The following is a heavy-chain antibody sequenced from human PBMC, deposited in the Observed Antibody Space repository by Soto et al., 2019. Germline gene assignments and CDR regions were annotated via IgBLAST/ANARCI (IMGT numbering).Heavy chain of an antibody. CDR2: ITINAKTI. CDR1: GFTVINYD. J-gene: IGHJ4*02. CDR3: AGSLGGGHWDY. V-gene: IGHV3-48*02. D-gene: IGHD3-16*01. Sequence: EVQLVESGGGVVQPGGSLRLSCAASGFTVINYDMVWVRQAPGKGLEWVSFITINAKTINYVDAVKGRFTISRDNAKNSVNLQMNSLRDEDTAVYYCAGSLGGGHWDYWDPGTLVTVSS.